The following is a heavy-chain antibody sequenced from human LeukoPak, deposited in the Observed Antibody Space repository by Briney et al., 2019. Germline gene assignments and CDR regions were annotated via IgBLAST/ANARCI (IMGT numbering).Heavy chain of an antibody. CDR2: IRYDGRNK. D-gene: IGHD1-26*01. CDR1: GFTFSTYG. Sequence: GGSLRLSCAASGFTFSTYGMHWVRQAPGKGLEWVAFIRYDGRNKYYADSVKGRFTISRDNSKNTLCLQMNSLRAEDTAVYYCAKDGQYSGSYAFDIWGQGTMVTVSS. V-gene: IGHV3-30*02. CDR3: AKDGQYSGSYAFDI. J-gene: IGHJ3*02.